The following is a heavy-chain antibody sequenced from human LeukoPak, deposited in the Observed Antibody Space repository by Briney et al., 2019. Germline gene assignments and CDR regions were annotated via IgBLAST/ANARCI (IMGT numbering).Heavy chain of an antibody. CDR1: GFTFSSYG. CDR3: AKDADLRDYGDYYGMDV. Sequence: HPGGSLRLSCAASGFTFSSYGMHWVRQAPGKGLEWVAVISYDGSNKYYADSVKGRFTISRDNSKNTLYLQMNSLRAEDTAVYYCAKDADLRDYGDYYGMDVWGQGTTVTVSS. J-gene: IGHJ6*02. V-gene: IGHV3-30*18. D-gene: IGHD4-17*01. CDR2: ISYDGSNK.